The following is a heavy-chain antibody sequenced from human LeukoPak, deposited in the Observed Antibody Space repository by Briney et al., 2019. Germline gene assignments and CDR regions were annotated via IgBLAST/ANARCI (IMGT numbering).Heavy chain of an antibody. J-gene: IGHJ4*02. CDR3: ARRELAGSTAYFDY. Sequence: ASVKVSCKASGYTFTSYGISWVRQAPGQGLEWMGIINPSGGSTNYAQDFQGRVTVTRDTSTSTVYMELSSLRSEDTAVYYCARRELAGSTAYFDYWGQGTLVTVSS. CDR2: INPSGGST. CDR1: GYTFTSYG. V-gene: IGHV1-46*01. D-gene: IGHD1-26*01.